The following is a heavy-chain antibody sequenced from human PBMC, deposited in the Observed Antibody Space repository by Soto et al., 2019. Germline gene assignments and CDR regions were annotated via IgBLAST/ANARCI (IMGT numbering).Heavy chain of an antibody. J-gene: IGHJ4*02. V-gene: IGHV4-31*03. D-gene: IGHD3-10*01. CDR1: GGSITKGGNY. CDR3: ARGLGTSVGKARRFVD. CDR2: IYYSGRT. Sequence: SETLSLTCIVSGGSITKGGNYWAWIRQHPGQGLEWVGYIYYSGRTYYNPSLDSRVTISLDTSNNQFSLRLTSVTAADTAVYYCARGLGTSVGKARRFVDWGQGTLVTVSS.